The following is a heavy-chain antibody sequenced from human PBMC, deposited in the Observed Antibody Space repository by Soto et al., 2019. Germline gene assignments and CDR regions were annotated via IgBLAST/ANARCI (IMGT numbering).Heavy chain of an antibody. D-gene: IGHD2-2*02. V-gene: IGHV1-69*06. Sequence: SVKVSCKASGGTFSSYAISWVRQAPGQGLEWMGGIIPIFGTANYAQKFQGRVTITADKSTSTAYMGLSSLGSEDTAVYYCARGRYCSSTSCYRQLDYWGQGTLVTVSS. CDR1: GGTFSSYA. CDR2: IIPIFGTA. J-gene: IGHJ4*02. CDR3: ARGRYCSSTSCYRQLDY.